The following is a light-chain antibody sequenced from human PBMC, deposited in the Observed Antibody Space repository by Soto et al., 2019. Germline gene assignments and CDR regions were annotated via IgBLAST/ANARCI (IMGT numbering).Light chain of an antibody. J-gene: IGLJ1*01. CDR2: EVN. CDR3: SLYTSENAYV. CDR1: SSDVGGYNH. V-gene: IGLV2-8*01. Sequence: SVLTQPPSASGSPGQSVAISCTGTSSDVGGYNHVSWYQQHPGKAPKLMIYEVNKRPSGVPDRFSGSKSGNAASLTVSGLQAADEADYYCSLYTSENAYVFGTGTKVTVL.